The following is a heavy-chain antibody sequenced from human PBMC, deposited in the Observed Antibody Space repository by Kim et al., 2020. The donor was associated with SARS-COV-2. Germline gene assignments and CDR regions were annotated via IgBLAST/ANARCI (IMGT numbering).Heavy chain of an antibody. CDR3: ARIPNDWTVNRHWALDS. V-gene: IGHV4-34*01. CDR2: IDHSATT. D-gene: IGHD2-21*01. CDR1: GGSFSGHY. J-gene: IGHJ4*02. Sequence: SETLSLTCAVYGGSFSGHYWNWLRQSPGKGLEWIGEIDHSATTNFNPALTSRITISVNTTKNQFSLKLRSVTAADTALYHCARIPNDWTVNRHWALDSWGAGNRVTVSS.